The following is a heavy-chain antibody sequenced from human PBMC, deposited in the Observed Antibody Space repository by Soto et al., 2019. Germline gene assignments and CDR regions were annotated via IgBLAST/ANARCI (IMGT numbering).Heavy chain of an antibody. Sequence: EVQLVESGGGLVQPGGSLKLSCAASGFTFSGSAMHWVRQASGKGLEWVGRIRSKANSYATAYAASVKGRFTISRDDSKNTAYLQMNSLKTEDTAVYYCTREYYDILVWGQGTTVTVSS. CDR1: GFTFSGSA. D-gene: IGHD3-9*01. CDR2: IRSKANSYAT. CDR3: TREYYDILV. V-gene: IGHV3-73*02. J-gene: IGHJ6*02.